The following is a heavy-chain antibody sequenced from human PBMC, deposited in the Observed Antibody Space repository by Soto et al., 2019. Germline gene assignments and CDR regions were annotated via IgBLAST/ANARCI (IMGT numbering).Heavy chain of an antibody. CDR2: IIPIFATP. CDR1: GGTFSSNP. CDR3: ARDLSAVKRFESFKYYRMDV. V-gene: IGHV1-69*06. J-gene: IGHJ6*02. D-gene: IGHD3-3*01. Sequence: QVQLMQSGAEVRKPGSSVTVSCKASGGTFSSNPISWVRQAPGQGLEWMGGIIPIFATPHYARGFLDRVTLPADRSTNTAYMELTGLTSEDTAIYYCARDLSAVKRFESFKYYRMDVWGQGTTVTVS.